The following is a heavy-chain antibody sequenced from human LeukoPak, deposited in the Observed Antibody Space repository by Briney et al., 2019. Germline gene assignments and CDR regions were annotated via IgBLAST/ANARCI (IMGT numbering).Heavy chain of an antibody. CDR3: AKQSRPGSYGDYYFDY. CDR2: ISSSSSYI. D-gene: IGHD4-17*01. V-gene: IGHV3-21*01. Sequence: PGGSLRLSCAASGFTFSSYSMNWVRQAPGKGLEWVSSISSSSSYIYYADSVKGRFTISRDNAKNSLYLQMNSLRAEDTAVYYCAKQSRPGSYGDYYFDYWGQGTLVTVSS. J-gene: IGHJ4*02. CDR1: GFTFSSYS.